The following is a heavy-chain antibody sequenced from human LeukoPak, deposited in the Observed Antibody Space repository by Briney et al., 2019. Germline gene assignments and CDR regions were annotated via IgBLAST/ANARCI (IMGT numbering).Heavy chain of an antibody. D-gene: IGHD2/OR15-2a*01. CDR1: GFTFSSYG. CDR2: ISYDGSNK. CDR3: AKDVSYGLDV. V-gene: IGHV3-30*18. Sequence: PGGSLRLSCAASGFTFSSYGMHWVRQAPGKGLGWVAVISYDGSNKYYADSVKGRFTISKDNSKNTLYLQMNSLRAEDTATYYCAKDVSYGLDVWGHGTTVTVSS. J-gene: IGHJ6*02.